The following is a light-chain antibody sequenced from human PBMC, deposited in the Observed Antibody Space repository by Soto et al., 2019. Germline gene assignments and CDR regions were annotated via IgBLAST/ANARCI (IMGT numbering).Light chain of an antibody. CDR3: SSYTSSSHLVV. CDR1: SSDVGGYNY. V-gene: IGLV2-14*01. CDR2: DVS. Sequence: HSVLTQPASVSGSPGQSITISCTGTSSDVGGYNYVSWYQQHPGKATKLMIYDVSNRPSGVSNRLSASRSGNTASLTISGLQAEDEADYYCSSYTSSSHLVVFGGGTKVTVL. J-gene: IGLJ2*01.